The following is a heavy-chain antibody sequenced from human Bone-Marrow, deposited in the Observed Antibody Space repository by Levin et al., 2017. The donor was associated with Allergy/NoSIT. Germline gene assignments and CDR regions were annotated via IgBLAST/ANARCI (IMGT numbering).Heavy chain of an antibody. V-gene: IGHV3-21*01. Sequence: GGSLRLSCAASGFTFSSYSMNWVRQAPGKGLEWVSSISSSSSYIYYADSVKGRFTISRDNAKNSLYLQMNSLRAEDTAVYYCARDPPYYDILTGWSPRGGYFDYWGQGTLVTVSS. CDR3: ARDPPYYDILTGWSPRGGYFDY. J-gene: IGHJ4*02. CDR1: GFTFSSYS. D-gene: IGHD3-9*01. CDR2: ISSSSSYI.